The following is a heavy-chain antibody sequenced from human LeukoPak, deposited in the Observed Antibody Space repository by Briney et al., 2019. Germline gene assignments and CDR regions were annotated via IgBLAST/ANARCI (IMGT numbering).Heavy chain of an antibody. D-gene: IGHD2-21*02. Sequence: PGGSLRLSCAASGFTFSSYGMHWVRQAPGKGLEWVSAISGSGGSTYYADSVKGRFTTSRDNSKNTLYLQMNSLRAEDTAVYYCAKLLTDFDYWGQGTLVTVSS. CDR2: ISGSGGST. CDR1: GFTFSSYG. J-gene: IGHJ4*02. CDR3: AKLLTDFDY. V-gene: IGHV3-23*01.